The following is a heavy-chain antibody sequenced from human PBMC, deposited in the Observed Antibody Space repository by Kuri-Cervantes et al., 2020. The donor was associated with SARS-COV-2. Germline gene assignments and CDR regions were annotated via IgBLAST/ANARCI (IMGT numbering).Heavy chain of an antibody. J-gene: IGHJ6*03. CDR2: IKHSGST. Sequence: SETLSLTCVVYGGYFSGYYWSWIRQPKGKGLEWSGEIKHSGSTNDNPSLKSRVTMSVDTSKNQFSLKLSSVTAADTAVYYCARGLTYYYYYYMDVWGKGTTVTVSS. CDR3: ARGLTYYYYYYMDV. V-gene: IGHV4-34*01. CDR1: GGYFSGYY.